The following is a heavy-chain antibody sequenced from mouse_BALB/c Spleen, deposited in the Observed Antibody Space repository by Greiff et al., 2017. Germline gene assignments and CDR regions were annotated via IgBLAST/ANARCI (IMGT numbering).Heavy chain of an antibody. Sequence: VQLQESGPGLVAPSQSLSITCTVSGFSLTSYGVHWVRQPPGKGLEWLGVIWAGGSTNYNSALMSRLSISKDNSKSQVFLKMNSLQTDDTAMYYCARGPYGPYYYAMDYWGQGTSVTVSS. J-gene: IGHJ4*01. V-gene: IGHV2-9*02. CDR2: IWAGGST. D-gene: IGHD1-1*02. CDR3: ARGPYGPYYYAMDY. CDR1: GFSLTSYG.